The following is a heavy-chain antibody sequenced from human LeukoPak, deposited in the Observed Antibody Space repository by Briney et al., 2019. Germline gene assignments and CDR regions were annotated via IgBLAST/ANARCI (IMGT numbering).Heavy chain of an antibody. CDR3: FFKQKTAYEILTGYYSY. D-gene: IGHD3-9*01. CDR1: GYTFTSYG. Sequence: ASVKVSCKASGYTFTSYGISWVRQAPGHGLECRGWLSADNGNTNYAQKLQGRVTMTTATSTSTAYMELRSLRSDDTAVYFFFFKQKTAYEILTGYYSYWGPGTLVTVSS. V-gene: IGHV1-18*01. CDR2: LSADNGNT. J-gene: IGHJ4*02.